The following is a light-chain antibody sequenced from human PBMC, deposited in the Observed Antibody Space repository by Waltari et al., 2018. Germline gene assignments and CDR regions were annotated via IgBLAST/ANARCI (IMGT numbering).Light chain of an antibody. J-gene: IGLJ3*02. CDR1: TSDVGGYNY. CDR2: DVT. CDR3: CSYAGSITFWV. V-gene: IGLV2-11*01. Sequence: QSALTQPRSVSGSPGQSVTIPCTGTTSDVGGYNYVPWYPHHPGKAPKRIIYDVTKRPSGVPDRFSASKSDNTASLTISGLQAEDEADYYCCSYAGSITFWVFGGGTKLTVL.